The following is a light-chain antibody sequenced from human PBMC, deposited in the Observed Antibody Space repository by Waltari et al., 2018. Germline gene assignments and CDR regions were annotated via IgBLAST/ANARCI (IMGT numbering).Light chain of an antibody. CDR2: DVN. CDR1: SSDVGGYNF. CDR3: SSYAGSNNLI. Sequence: QSALTQPPSASGSPGQSVTISCTGTSSDVGGYNFVSWYQQHPGKAPKLLIYDVNKWPSGVPDRFSGSKSGNTASLTGSGLQAEDEADYYCSSYAGSNNLIFGGGTKLTVL. J-gene: IGLJ2*01. V-gene: IGLV2-8*01.